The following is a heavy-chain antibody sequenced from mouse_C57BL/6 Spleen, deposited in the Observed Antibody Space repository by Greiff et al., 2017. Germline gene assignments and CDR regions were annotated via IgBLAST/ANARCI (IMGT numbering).Heavy chain of an antibody. D-gene: IGHD1-1*01. CDR2: INPNNGGT. CDR1: GYTFTDYN. V-gene: IGHV1-18*01. CDR3: ARIRASYGTPYYAMDY. Sequence: EVQLQESGPELVKPGASVKIPCKASGYTFTDYNMDWVKQSHGKSLEWIGDINPNNGGTIYNQKFKGKATLTVDKSSSTAYMELRSLTSEDTAVYYCARIRASYGTPYYAMDYWGQGTSVTVSS. J-gene: IGHJ4*01.